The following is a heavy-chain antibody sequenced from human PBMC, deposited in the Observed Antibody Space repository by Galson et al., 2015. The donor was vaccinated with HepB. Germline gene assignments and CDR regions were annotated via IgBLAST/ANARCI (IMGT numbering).Heavy chain of an antibody. D-gene: IGHD2-2*01. CDR1: GYTFTSYG. Sequence: SVKVSCKASGYTFTSYGISWVRQAPGQGLEWMGWISAYNGNTNYAQKLQGRVTMTTDTSTSTAYMELRSLRSDDTAVYYCARDIVVVPAGGAAAVSIYYYYGMDVWGQGTTVTVSS. J-gene: IGHJ6*02. V-gene: IGHV1-18*01. CDR3: ARDIVVVPAGGAAAVSIYYYYGMDV. CDR2: ISAYNGNT.